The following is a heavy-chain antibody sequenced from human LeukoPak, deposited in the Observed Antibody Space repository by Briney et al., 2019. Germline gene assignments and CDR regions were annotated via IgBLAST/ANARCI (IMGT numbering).Heavy chain of an antibody. CDR1: GGTFSSYA. CDR3: AGGGYYDSSGYYSFDY. CDR2: IIPIFGTA. J-gene: IGHJ4*02. V-gene: IGHV1-69*05. D-gene: IGHD3-22*01. Sequence: ASVKVSCKASGGTFSSYAISWVRQAPGQGLEWMGGIIPIFGTANYAQKFQGRVTITTDESTSTAYMELSSLRSEDTAVYYCAGGGYYDSSGYYSFDYWGRGTLVTVSS.